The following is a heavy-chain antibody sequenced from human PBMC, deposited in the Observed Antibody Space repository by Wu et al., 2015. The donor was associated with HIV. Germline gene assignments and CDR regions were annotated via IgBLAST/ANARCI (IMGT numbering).Heavy chain of an antibody. CDR2: ITPEFDSV. Sequence: QVQLVQSGAEVKKPGSSVKVSCKASGGTFNSYGINWVRQAPGQGLEWMGRITPEFDSVKYSQMFQGRVTITADESARTAYMELSNLRFDDTAVYYCASESRPVAGVVLFYFERWGQGTLVTVSS. CDR3: ASESRPVAGVVLFYFER. D-gene: IGHD3-3*01. V-gene: IGHV1-69*13. CDR1: GGTFNSYG. J-gene: IGHJ4*02.